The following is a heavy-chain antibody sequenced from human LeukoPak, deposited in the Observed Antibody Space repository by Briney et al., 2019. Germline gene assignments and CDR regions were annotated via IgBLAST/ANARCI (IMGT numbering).Heavy chain of an antibody. Sequence: SQTLSLTCTVSGGSISSGDYYWSWIRQPPGKGLEWIGYIYYSGSTYYNPSLKSRVTISVDTSKNQFSLKLSSVTAADTAVYYCARAVVPAARFDYWGQGTLVTVYS. CDR3: ARAVVPAARFDY. J-gene: IGHJ4*02. CDR2: IYYSGST. D-gene: IGHD2-2*01. CDR1: GGSISSGDYY. V-gene: IGHV4-30-4*08.